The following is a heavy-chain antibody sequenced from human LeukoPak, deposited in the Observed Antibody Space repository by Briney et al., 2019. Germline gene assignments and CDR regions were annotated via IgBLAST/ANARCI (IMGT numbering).Heavy chain of an antibody. CDR2: ISSVGFSYI. D-gene: IGHD3-10*01. Sequence: GSLRLSCAASGFTFGSYGMIWVRQAPGKGLEWVSTISSVGFSYIYYKDSVKGRFTISRDNAKKSLFLQMNSLRAEDTAVYYCARDDNGYGSVGYWGQGTLVTVSS. CDR1: GFTFGSYG. V-gene: IGHV3-21*01. CDR3: ARDDNGYGSVGY. J-gene: IGHJ4*02.